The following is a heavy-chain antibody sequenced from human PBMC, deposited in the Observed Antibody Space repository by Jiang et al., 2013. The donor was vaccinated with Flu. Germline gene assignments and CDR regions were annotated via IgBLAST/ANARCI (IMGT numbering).Heavy chain of an antibody. CDR1: GGSISSSSYY. V-gene: IGHV4-39*07. CDR3: ARGITIFGVVIRYYFDY. J-gene: IGHJ4*02. CDR2: IYYSGST. Sequence: KPSETLSLTCTVSGGSISSSSYYWGWIRQPPGKGLEWIGSIYYSGSTYYNPSLKSRVTISVDTSKNQFSLKLSSVTAADTAVYYCARGITIFGVVIRYYFDYWGQGTLVTVSS. D-gene: IGHD3-3*01.